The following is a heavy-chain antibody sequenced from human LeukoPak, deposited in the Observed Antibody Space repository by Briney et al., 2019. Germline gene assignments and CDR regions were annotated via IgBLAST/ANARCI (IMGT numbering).Heavy chain of an antibody. D-gene: IGHD3-16*01. CDR2: ISGSGGST. V-gene: IGHV3-23*01. J-gene: IGHJ4*02. Sequence: GGSLRLSCAASSFTFSNYAMNWVRQAPGRGLEWVSAISGSGGSTYYADSVKGRFTISRDNSKNTLYLQMNSLRAEDTAVYYCAGTRLGASPEWGQGTLVTVSS. CDR3: AGTRLGASPE. CDR1: SFTFSNYA.